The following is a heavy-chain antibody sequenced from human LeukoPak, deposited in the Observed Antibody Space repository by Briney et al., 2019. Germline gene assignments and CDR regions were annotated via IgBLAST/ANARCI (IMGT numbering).Heavy chain of an antibody. Sequence: GASVKVSCKASGYTFTGYYMHWVRQAPGQGLEWMGWINPNSGGTNYAQKFQGRVTMTRDTSISTAYMELSRLRSDDTAVYYCARDLRVWSGLGALDIWGQGTMVTVSS. J-gene: IGHJ3*02. D-gene: IGHD3-3*01. V-gene: IGHV1-2*02. CDR2: INPNSGGT. CDR3: ARDLRVWSGLGALDI. CDR1: GYTFTGYY.